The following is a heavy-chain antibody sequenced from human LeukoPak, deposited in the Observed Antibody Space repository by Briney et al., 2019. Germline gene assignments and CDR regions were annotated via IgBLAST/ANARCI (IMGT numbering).Heavy chain of an antibody. Sequence: SETLSLTCTVSGGSLSSYYWSWIRQPPGKGLEWVGCIYYSGSTHYNPSLRSRVTISVDTSKNPFSLKLSSVTAADTAVYYCARHLSSYYFDYWGQGTLVTVSS. D-gene: IGHD6-6*01. CDR2: IYYSGST. J-gene: IGHJ4*02. V-gene: IGHV4-59*08. CDR3: ARHLSSYYFDY. CDR1: GGSLSSYY.